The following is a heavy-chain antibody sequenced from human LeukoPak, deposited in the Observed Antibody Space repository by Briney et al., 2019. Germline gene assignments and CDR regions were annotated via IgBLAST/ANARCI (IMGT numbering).Heavy chain of an antibody. V-gene: IGHV3-66*01. CDR1: GFTFSSYA. Sequence: GGSLRLSCSGSGFTFSSYAMHWVRQAPGKGLEWVSVIYSGGTTYYADSVKGRFTISRDTSKNTLYLQMNSLRAEDTAVYYCARDPVGAIGYGMDVWGQGTTVTVSS. J-gene: IGHJ6*02. CDR3: ARDPVGAIGYGMDV. CDR2: IYSGGTT. D-gene: IGHD1-26*01.